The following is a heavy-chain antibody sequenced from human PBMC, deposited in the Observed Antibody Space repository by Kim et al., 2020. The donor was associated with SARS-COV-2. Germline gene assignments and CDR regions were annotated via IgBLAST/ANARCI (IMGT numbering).Heavy chain of an antibody. J-gene: IGHJ4*02. CDR3: AKPTGYVTTFFDY. Sequence: GGSLRLSCAASGFTFSSYGMHWVRQAPGKGLEGVAVISYDGSNKYYADSVKGRFTISRDNSKNTLYLQMNSLRAEDTAVYYCAKPTGYVTTFFDYWGQGTLVTVSS. CDR1: GFTFSSYG. V-gene: IGHV3-30*18. D-gene: IGHD3-16*01. CDR2: ISYDGSNK.